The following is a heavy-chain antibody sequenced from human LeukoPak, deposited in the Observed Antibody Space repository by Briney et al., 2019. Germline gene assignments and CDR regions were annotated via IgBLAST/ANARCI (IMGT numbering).Heavy chain of an antibody. V-gene: IGHV4-39*01. J-gene: IGHJ4*02. CDR3: APSQIEAAGTGDYFDY. CDR1: GGSISSSSYY. Sequence: PSETLSLTCTVSGGSISSSSYYWGWIRQPPGKGLEWIGSIYYSGSTYYNPSLKSRVTISVDTSKNQFSLKLSSVTAADTAVYYCAPSQIEAAGTGDYFDYWGQGTLVTVSS. CDR2: IYYSGST. D-gene: IGHD6-13*01.